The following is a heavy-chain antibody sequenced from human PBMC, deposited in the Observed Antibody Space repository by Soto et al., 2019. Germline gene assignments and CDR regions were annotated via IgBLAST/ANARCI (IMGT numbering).Heavy chain of an antibody. J-gene: IGHJ4*02. V-gene: IGHV1-69*05. CDR3: ARGGYFDSSNYLAY. Sequence: ASVKVSCKASGGTFSSYAISWVRQAPGQGLEWMGGIIPIFGTAKYSQQFQGRVIIDRDTSASTAYMELSSLRSEDTAVYYCARGGYFDSSNYLAYWGLGTLVTVSS. D-gene: IGHD3-22*01. CDR2: IIPIFGTA. CDR1: GGTFSSYA.